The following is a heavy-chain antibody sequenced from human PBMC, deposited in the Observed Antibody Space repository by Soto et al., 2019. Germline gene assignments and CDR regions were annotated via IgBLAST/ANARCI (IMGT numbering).Heavy chain of an antibody. J-gene: IGHJ4*02. CDR2: IYYSGST. CDR1: GGSINSGGYY. V-gene: IGHV4-31*03. Sequence: SETLSLTCTVSGGSINSGGYYWSWIRQHPGKGLEWIGYIYYSGSTFYNPSLKSRITISSDTSKNQFSLKLNSVTAADTAVYYCARTAWHFFDSWGQGTLVTVS. CDR3: ARTAWHFFDS. D-gene: IGHD3-3*02.